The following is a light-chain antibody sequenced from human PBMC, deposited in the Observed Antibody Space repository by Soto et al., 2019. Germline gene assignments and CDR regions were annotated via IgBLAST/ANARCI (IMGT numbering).Light chain of an antibody. Sequence: SQMTQSPSSQSASVGDRVTITCRASQGIRNGLGWYQQKPGKAPKRLIYAASSLQSGVPSRFSGSGSGTDFTLTSSSLQPEDFATYYCLQDYNYPRTFGQGTKVDIK. CDR1: QGIRNG. CDR3: LQDYNYPRT. CDR2: AAS. V-gene: IGKV1-6*01. J-gene: IGKJ1*01.